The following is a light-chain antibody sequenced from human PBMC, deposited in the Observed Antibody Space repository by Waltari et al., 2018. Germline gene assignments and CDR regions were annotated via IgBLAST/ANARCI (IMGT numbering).Light chain of an antibody. CDR1: RSDIGGCIY. CDR3: TSYTTAKTVV. V-gene: IGLV2-14*01. CDR2: DVA. J-gene: IGLJ2*01. Sequence: QSALTQPASVSGSPGQSIPLSGTGPRSDIGGCIYVYGYQQHPGKAPKLMIYDVARWPSGVSNRFSGSKSGNTASLTISGLQAEDEADYYCTSYTTAKTVVFGGGTKVTVL.